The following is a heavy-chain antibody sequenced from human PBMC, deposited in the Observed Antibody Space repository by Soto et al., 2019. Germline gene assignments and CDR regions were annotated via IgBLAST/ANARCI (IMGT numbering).Heavy chain of an antibody. J-gene: IGHJ4*02. V-gene: IGHV4-59*08. CDR1: GGSISSYY. D-gene: IGHD2-15*01. CDR2: IYYSWST. CDR3: ARRWGRSFDY. Sequence: QVQLQESGPGLVKPSETLSLTCTVSGGSISSYYWSWIRHPPGKGLEWIGYIYYSWSTNYNPSLKSGVTISVDKSKNQFSLKLSSVTAADTAVYYCARRWGRSFDYWGQGTLVTVSS.